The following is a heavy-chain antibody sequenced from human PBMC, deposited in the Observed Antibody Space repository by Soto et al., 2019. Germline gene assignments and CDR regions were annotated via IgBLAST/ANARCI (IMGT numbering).Heavy chain of an antibody. CDR3: ARDTTEYSSSWYDY. D-gene: IGHD6-13*01. V-gene: IGHV3-21*01. J-gene: IGHJ4*02. CDR1: GFTFGSYS. Sequence: PGGSLRLSCAASGFTFGSYSMNWVRQAPGKGLEWVSSISSSSSYIYYADSVKGRFTISRDNAKNSLYLQMNSLRAEDTAVYYCARDTTEYSSSWYDYWGQGTLVTVSS. CDR2: ISSSSSYI.